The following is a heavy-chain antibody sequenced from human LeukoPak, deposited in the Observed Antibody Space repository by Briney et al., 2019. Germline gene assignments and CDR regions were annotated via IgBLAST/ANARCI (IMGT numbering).Heavy chain of an antibody. J-gene: IGHJ4*02. CDR2: IYYSGST. V-gene: IGHV4-59*01. CDR3: ARDRSGVGYSFDY. D-gene: IGHD5-12*01. CDR1: GGSISSYY. Sequence: SETLSLTCTVSGGSISSYYWSWIRQPPGKGLEWIGYIYYSGSTKYNPSLKSRVTISVDTSKNQFSLKLSSVTAADTAVYYCARDRSGVGYSFDYWGQGTQVTVSS.